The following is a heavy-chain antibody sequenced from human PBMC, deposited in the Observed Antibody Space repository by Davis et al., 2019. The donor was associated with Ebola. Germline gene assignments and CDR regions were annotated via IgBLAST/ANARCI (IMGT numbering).Heavy chain of an antibody. CDR2: IYYSGST. CDR1: GGSISSSSYY. D-gene: IGHD6-19*01. V-gene: IGHV4-39*01. J-gene: IGHJ4*02. CDR3: ARHRGYESSGCLFDY. Sequence: SETLSLTCTVSGGSISSSSYYWGWIRQPPGKGLEWIGSIYYSGSTYYNPSLKSRVTISVDTSKNQFSLKLSSVTAADTAVYYCARHRGYESSGCLFDYWGQGTLVTVSS.